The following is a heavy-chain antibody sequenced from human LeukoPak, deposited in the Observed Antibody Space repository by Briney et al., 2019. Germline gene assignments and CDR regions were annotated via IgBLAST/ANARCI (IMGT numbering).Heavy chain of an antibody. D-gene: IGHD3-3*01. J-gene: IGHJ4*02. CDR2: ISYDGSNK. CDR3: ARELRFLEWLTPPGFDY. V-gene: IGHV3-30*09. Sequence: GGSLRLSCAASGFTFFSYAMHWVRQAPGKGLEWVAVISYDGSNKYYADSVKGRFAISRDNSKNTLFLQMNSLRAEDTAVYYCARELRFLEWLTPPGFDYWGPGTLVTVSS. CDR1: GFTFFSYA.